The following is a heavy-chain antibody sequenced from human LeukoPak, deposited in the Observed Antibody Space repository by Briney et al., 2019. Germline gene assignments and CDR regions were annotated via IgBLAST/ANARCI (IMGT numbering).Heavy chain of an antibody. CDR1: GFTFSTYW. J-gene: IGHJ4*02. D-gene: IGHD3-16*02. CDR2: IKGDGSNT. Sequence: GGSLRLSCAASGFTFSTYWMHWVRQVPGKGLVWVSRIKGDGSNTSYADSVKGRFTISRDNAKNTLNLQMNSLRAEDTAVYYCAKLYQPDYWGQGTLVTVSS. CDR3: AKLYQPDY. V-gene: IGHV3-74*01.